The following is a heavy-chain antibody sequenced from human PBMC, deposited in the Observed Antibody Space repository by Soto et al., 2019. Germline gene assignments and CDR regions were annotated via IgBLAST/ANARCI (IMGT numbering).Heavy chain of an antibody. Sequence: GASVKVSCKASGGTFSSYAISWVRQAPGQGLEWMGGIIPIFGTANYAQKLQGRVTITADKSTSTAYMELSSLRSEDTAVYYCARVLKRLGWSGYYRRGRYYGMDVWGQGTTVTVSS. CDR1: GGTFSSYA. J-gene: IGHJ6*02. V-gene: IGHV1-69*06. CDR2: IIPIFGTA. D-gene: IGHD3-3*01. CDR3: ARVLKRLGWSGYYRRGRYYGMDV.